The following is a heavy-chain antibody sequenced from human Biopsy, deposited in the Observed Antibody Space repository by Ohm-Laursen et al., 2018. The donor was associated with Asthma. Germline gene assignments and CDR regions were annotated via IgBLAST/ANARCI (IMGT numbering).Heavy chain of an antibody. CDR1: GVSISSRSHY. Sequence: SQTLSLTCNVSGVSISSRSHYWGWIRQSPGKGLEWIGSFFYSGSTDYKASLKSRVTISLDGSKNQFSLKLSSVTAADTAVYYCARGRSGDWLYYFDYWGQGALVTVSS. D-gene: IGHD2-21*01. CDR2: FFYSGST. V-gene: IGHV4-39*07. CDR3: ARGRSGDWLYYFDY. J-gene: IGHJ4*02.